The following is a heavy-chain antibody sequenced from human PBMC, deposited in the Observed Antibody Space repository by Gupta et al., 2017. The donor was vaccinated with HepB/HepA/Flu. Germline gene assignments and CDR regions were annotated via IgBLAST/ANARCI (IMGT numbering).Heavy chain of an antibody. CDR1: AFTFSNYW. D-gene: IGHD3-9*01. Sequence: EVQLVESGGGLVQPGGSLRISCAPCAFTFSNYWMHWVRQAPGAGLEWVANINPDGSKMFYAESVRGRFTISRDNAKNSLFLQMNSLRAEDTAVYYCARDANHDHLSWFDSWGQGTLVTVSS. CDR3: ARDANHDHLSWFDS. V-gene: IGHV3-7*01. J-gene: IGHJ5*01. CDR2: INPDGSKM.